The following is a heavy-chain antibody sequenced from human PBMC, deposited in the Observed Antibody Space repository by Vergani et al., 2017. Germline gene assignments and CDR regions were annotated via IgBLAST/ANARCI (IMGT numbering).Heavy chain of an antibody. Sequence: VQLVESGGGLVKPGGSLRLSCAASGFTFSSYSMNWVRQAPGKGLEWIGEIYHSGSTNYNPSLKSRVTISVDKSKNQFSLKLSSVTAADTAVYYCARMVVAATQQHAFDIWGQGTMVTVSS. CDR3: ARMVVAATQQHAFDI. D-gene: IGHD2-15*01. V-gene: IGHV4-4*02. CDR1: GFTFSSYSM. CDR2: IYHSGST. J-gene: IGHJ3*02.